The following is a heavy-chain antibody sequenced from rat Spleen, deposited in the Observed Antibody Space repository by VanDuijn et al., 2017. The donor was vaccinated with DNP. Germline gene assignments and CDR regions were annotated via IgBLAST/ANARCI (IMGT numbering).Heavy chain of an antibody. V-gene: IGHV5S23*01. CDR1: GFTFSDYN. D-gene: IGHD3-1*01. J-gene: IGHJ2*01. Sequence: EVQLVESGGGLVQPGRSLKLSCAASGFTFSDYNMAWVRQAPGKGLEWVASITNTGGSTYYPDSVKGRFTISRDNAKSTLYLQMNSLRSEDTATYYCTRGGPQFFDYWGQGVMVTVSS. CDR3: TRGGPQFFDY. CDR2: ITNTGGST.